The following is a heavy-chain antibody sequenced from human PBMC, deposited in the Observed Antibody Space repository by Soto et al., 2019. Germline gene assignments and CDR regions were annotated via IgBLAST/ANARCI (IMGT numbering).Heavy chain of an antibody. D-gene: IGHD2-21*02. CDR2: ISYDGSNE. CDR3: ARSLPYCGGDCYDAFHT. Sequence: PGGSLRLSCAASEFTFRSYAMHWVRQAAGKGLEWVAVISYDGSNEYYADSVKGRFTIFRDNSKNTLYLQMSSLRDEDTAVYYCARSLPYCGGDCYDAFHTWGRGTMVTV. V-gene: IGHV3-30-3*01. CDR1: EFTFRSYA. J-gene: IGHJ3*02.